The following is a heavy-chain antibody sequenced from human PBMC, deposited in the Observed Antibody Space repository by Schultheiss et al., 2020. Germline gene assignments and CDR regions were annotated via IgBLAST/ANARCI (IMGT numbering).Heavy chain of an antibody. CDR1: GFTFSDHG. D-gene: IGHD3-16*01. V-gene: IGHV3-30*03. J-gene: IGHJ4*02. CDR3: ARDIERFYGGDY. CDR2: ISYDGSNK. Sequence: GGSLRLSCAASGFTFSDHGMHWVRQAVGKGLEWVAVISYDGSNKYYADSVKGRFTISRDNSKNTLYLQMNSLRAEDTAVFHCARDIERFYGGDYWGQGTLVTVSS.